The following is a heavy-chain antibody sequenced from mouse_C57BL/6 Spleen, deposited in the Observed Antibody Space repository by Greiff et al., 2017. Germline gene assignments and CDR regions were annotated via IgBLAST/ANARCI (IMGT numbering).Heavy chain of an antibody. Sequence: EVKLVASGGGLVKPGGSLKLSCAASGFTFSDYGMHWVRQAPEKGLEWVAYISSGSSTIYYADTVKGRFTIARDNAKNTLFLQMTSLRAEDTAMYYCARHSFDYWGQGTTLTVSS. CDR3: ARHSFDY. CDR2: ISSGSSTI. J-gene: IGHJ2*01. V-gene: IGHV5-17*01. CDR1: GFTFSDYG.